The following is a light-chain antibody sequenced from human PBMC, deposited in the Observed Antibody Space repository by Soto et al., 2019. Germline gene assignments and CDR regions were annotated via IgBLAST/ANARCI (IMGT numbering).Light chain of an antibody. Sequence: EIVLTQSPATLSLSPGERATLSCRASQSVSSYLAWYQQEPGQAPRLLIYDASNRATGIPARFSGSGSGTDFPLPISSLEPEDFAVSYCQQRSNWPQTFGQGTKLEIK. CDR3: QQRSNWPQT. CDR2: DAS. J-gene: IGKJ2*01. CDR1: QSVSSY. V-gene: IGKV3-11*01.